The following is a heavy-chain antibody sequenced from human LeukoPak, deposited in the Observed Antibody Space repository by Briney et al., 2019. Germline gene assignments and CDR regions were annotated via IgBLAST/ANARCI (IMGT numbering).Heavy chain of an antibody. J-gene: IGHJ4*02. D-gene: IGHD1-26*01. Sequence: GGSLRLSCAASGFTFSSYAMSWVRQAPGKGLEWVAVISYDGSNKYYADSVKGRFTISRDNSKNTLYLQMNSLRAEDTAVYYCARDFGSGSPPGYWGQGTLVTVSS. V-gene: IGHV3-30*04. CDR2: ISYDGSNK. CDR1: GFTFSSYA. CDR3: ARDFGSGSPPGY.